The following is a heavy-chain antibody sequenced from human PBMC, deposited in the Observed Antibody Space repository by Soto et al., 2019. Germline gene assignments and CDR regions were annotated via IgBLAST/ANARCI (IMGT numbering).Heavy chain of an antibody. CDR1: GYTFTGYC. J-gene: IGHJ4*02. D-gene: IGHD4-4*01. Sequence: GDSVKVSCKASGYTFTGYCMNWVRQAPGQGLEWMGWINPNSGGTNYAQKFQGWVTMTRDTSISTAYMELSRLRSDDTAVYYCARETSNYEGRYYFDYWGQGTLVTVSS. CDR2: INPNSGGT. CDR3: ARETSNYEGRYYFDY. V-gene: IGHV1-2*04.